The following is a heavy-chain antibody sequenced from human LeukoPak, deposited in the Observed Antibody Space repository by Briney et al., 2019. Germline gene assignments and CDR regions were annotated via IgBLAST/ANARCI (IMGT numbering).Heavy chain of an antibody. CDR3: ARDLVDWFDP. Sequence: SETLSLTCTVSGGSISSGSYYWSWIRQSPGKGLESLGYIYYTGSTNYNPSLKSRVTMSVDTSRNQFFLRLSSVTTADTAVYYCARDLVDWFDPWGQGTLVTVSS. J-gene: IGHJ5*02. CDR2: IYYTGST. V-gene: IGHV4-61*01. CDR1: GGSISSGSYY.